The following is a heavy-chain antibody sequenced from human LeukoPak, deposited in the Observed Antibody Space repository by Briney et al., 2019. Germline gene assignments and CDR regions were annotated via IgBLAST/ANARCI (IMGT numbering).Heavy chain of an antibody. CDR3: ARATSYYDLWSGYYFYMDV. V-gene: IGHV4-4*09. Sequence: SETLSLTCTDPGGSISSYYWSWIRQPPGKGLEWIGYIYTSGSTNYNPSLKSRVTISVDTSKNQFSLKLSSVTAADTAVYYCARATSYYDLWSGYYFYMDVWGKGTTVTVSS. CDR2: IYTSGST. D-gene: IGHD3-3*01. J-gene: IGHJ6*03. CDR1: GGSISSYY.